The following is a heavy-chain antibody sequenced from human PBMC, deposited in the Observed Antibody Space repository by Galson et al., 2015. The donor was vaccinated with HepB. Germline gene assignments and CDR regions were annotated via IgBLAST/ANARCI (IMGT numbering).Heavy chain of an antibody. D-gene: IGHD6-6*01. Sequence: SETLSLTCTVSGGSISTSGFYWGWIRQPPGKGLEWIGSIYHSGSTYYNPSFKSRVTISVDTSMNQFSLKLNSVTAADTAVYYCARLALRETGNYSSSLFDYWGQGTLVTVSS. CDR2: IYHSGST. CDR3: ARLALRETGNYSSSLFDY. V-gene: IGHV4-39*01. CDR1: GGSISTSGFY. J-gene: IGHJ4*02.